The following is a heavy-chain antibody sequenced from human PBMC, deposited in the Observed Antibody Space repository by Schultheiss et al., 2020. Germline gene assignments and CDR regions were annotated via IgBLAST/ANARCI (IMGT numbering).Heavy chain of an antibody. CDR3: ARVWLYCSGGSCPRLDP. D-gene: IGHD2-15*01. V-gene: IGHV4-34*01. CDR1: GGSISSYY. J-gene: IGHJ5*02. CDR2: INHSGST. Sequence: SETLSLTCTVSGGSISSYYWSWIRQPPGKGLEWIGEINHSGSTNYNPSLKSRVTISVDTSKFQFSLRLSSVTAADTAVYYCARVWLYCSGGSCPRLDPWGQGTLVTVSS.